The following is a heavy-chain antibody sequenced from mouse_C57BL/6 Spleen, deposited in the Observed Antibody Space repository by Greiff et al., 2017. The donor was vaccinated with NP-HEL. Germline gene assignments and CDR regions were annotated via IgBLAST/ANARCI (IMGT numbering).Heavy chain of an antibody. CDR2: INPYNGDT. D-gene: IGHD1-1*01. CDR3: ARTGGSSYEGFDY. Sequence: EVQLQQSGPELVKPGDSVKISCKASGYSFTGYFMNWVMQSHGKSLEWIGRINPYNGDTFYNQKFKGKATLTVDKSSSTAHMELRSLTSEDSAVYYCARTGGSSYEGFDYWGQGTTLTVSS. V-gene: IGHV1-20*01. CDR1: GYSFTGYF. J-gene: IGHJ2*01.